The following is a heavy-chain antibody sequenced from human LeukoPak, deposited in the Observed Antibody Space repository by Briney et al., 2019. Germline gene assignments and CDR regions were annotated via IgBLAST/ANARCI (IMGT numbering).Heavy chain of an antibody. D-gene: IGHD3-22*01. J-gene: IGHJ4*02. CDR2: IYYSGST. Sequence: SETLSLTCTVPGGSISSYYWSWIRQPPGKGLEWIGYIYYSGSTNYNPSLKSRVTISVDTSRNQFSLKLSSVTAADTAVYYCARHAIDSSGYYLHYFDYWGQGTLVTVSS. CDR3: ARHAIDSSGYYLHYFDY. CDR1: GGSISSYY. V-gene: IGHV4-59*08.